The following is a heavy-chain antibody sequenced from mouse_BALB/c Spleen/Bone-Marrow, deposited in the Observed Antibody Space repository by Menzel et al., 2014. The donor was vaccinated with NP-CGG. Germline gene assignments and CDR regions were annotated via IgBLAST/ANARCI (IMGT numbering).Heavy chain of an antibody. CDR2: IYPGSGST. Sequence: LQQSGSELVRPGASVKLSCKASGYTFTSYWMHRVKQRPGQGLEWIGNIYPGSGSTNYDEKLKSKATLTVDTSSSTAYMQLSSLTSEDSAVYYCTPRLRYWGQGTTLTVSS. V-gene: IGHV1S22*01. J-gene: IGHJ2*01. D-gene: IGHD1-2*01. CDR3: TPRLRY. CDR1: GYTFTSYW.